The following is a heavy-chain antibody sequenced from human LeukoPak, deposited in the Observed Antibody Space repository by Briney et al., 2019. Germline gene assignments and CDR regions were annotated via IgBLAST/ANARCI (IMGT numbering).Heavy chain of an antibody. CDR1: GGSISSYY. V-gene: IGHV4-59*01. J-gene: IGHJ5*02. CDR3: AKRGYSSSWYDDWFDP. D-gene: IGHD6-13*01. Sequence: SETLSLTCTVSGGSISSYYWSWIRQPPGKGLEWIGYIYYSGSTNYNPSLKSRVTISVDTSKNQFSLKLSSVTAADTAVYYCAKRGYSSSWYDDWFDPWGQETLVTVSS. CDR2: IYYSGST.